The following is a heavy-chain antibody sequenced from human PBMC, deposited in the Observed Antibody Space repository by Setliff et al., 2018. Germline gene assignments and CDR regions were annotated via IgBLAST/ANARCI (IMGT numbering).Heavy chain of an antibody. Sequence: PGGSLRLSCAASGFTVSDNYINWVRQAPGKGLEWVSFIYSGGGAAYADSVKGRFSISRDPSKNAVFLQMNTLRVDDTAVYYCARDLRARGSWYTDIWGQGTLVTVSS. CDR2: IYSGGGA. D-gene: IGHD6-13*01. V-gene: IGHV3-53*01. CDR1: GFTVSDNY. J-gene: IGHJ3*02. CDR3: ARDLRARGSWYTDI.